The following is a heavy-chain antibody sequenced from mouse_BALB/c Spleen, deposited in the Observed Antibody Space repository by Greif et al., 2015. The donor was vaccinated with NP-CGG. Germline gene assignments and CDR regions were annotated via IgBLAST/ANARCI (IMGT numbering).Heavy chain of an antibody. Sequence: VQLVESGPGLVQPSQSLSITCTVSGFSLTSYGVHWVRQSPGKGLEWLGVIWSGGSTDYNAAFISRLSISKGNSKSXVLFKMNSRQDNDKAIYYCARNWGYWGQDTTLTVST. J-gene: IGHJ2*01. CDR1: GFSLTSYG. CDR3: ARNWGY. CDR2: IWSGGST. V-gene: IGHV2-2*02. D-gene: IGHD4-1*01.